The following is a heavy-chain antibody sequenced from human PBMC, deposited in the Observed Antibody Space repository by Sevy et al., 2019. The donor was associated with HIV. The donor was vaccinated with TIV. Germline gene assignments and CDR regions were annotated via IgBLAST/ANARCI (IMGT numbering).Heavy chain of an antibody. CDR1: GYTFTGYY. Sequence: ASVKVSCKASGYTFTGYYMHWVRQAPGQGLEWMGWINPNRGGTNYAQKFQGRVTMTRDTSISTAYMELSRLRSDDTAVYYCARDAYGVVGATSGDAFDIWGQGTMVTVSS. CDR3: ARDAYGVVGATSGDAFDI. J-gene: IGHJ3*02. V-gene: IGHV1-2*02. D-gene: IGHD1-26*01. CDR2: INPNRGGT.